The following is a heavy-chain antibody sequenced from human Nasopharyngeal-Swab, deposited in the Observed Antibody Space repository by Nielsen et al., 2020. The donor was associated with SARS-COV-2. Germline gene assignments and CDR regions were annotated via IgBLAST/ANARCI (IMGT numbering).Heavy chain of an antibody. Sequence: GGSLRLSCAASGFTFSSYSMNWVRQAPGKGLEWVSSISSSSYIYYADSVKGRFTISRDNAKNSLYLQMNSLRAEDTAVYYCARGLWSSLRLLGGMDVWGQGTTVTVSS. D-gene: IGHD4/OR15-4a*01. CDR1: GFTFSSYS. CDR2: ISSSSYI. V-gene: IGHV3-21*01. J-gene: IGHJ6*02. CDR3: ARGLWSSLRLLGGMDV.